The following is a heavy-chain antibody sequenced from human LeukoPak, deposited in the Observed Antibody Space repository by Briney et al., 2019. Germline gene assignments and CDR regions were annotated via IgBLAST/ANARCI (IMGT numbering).Heavy chain of an antibody. V-gene: IGHV4-38-2*02. Sequence: PSETLSLTCTVSGYSISSGFYWGWIRPPPEKGLEWIGSIYHSGSTYYNPSLKSRVTISVDTSKNQFSLRLSSVTAADTAVYYCARADCSSTSCYRKAAFDIWGQGTMVTVSS. J-gene: IGHJ3*02. CDR1: GYSISSGFY. CDR3: ARADCSSTSCYRKAAFDI. D-gene: IGHD2-2*02. CDR2: IYHSGST.